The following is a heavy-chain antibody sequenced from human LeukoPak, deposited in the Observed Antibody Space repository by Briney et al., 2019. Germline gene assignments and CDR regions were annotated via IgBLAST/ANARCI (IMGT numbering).Heavy chain of an antibody. Sequence: GGSLRLSCAASGFTFSSYAMSWVRQAPGKGLEWVSAISGSGGSTYYADSVKGRFTISRDNAKNTLYLQMNSLRVEDTAVYYCARDRSSFNGTDVWGQGTTVTVSS. CDR3: ARDRSSFNGTDV. J-gene: IGHJ6*02. CDR1: GFTFSSYA. V-gene: IGHV3-23*01. CDR2: ISGSGGST.